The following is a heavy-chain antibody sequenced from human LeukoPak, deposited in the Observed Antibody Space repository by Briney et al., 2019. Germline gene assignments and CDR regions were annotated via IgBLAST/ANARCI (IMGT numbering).Heavy chain of an antibody. J-gene: IGHJ4*02. CDR3: ARGLGGSRENY. CDR2: ISSSSSTI. D-gene: IGHD1-26*01. CDR1: GFTFSSYS. Sequence: PGGSLRLSCAASGFTFSSYSMTWVRQAPGKGLEWVSYISSSSSTIYYADSVKGRFTISRDNAKNSLYLQMNSLRAEDTAVYYCARGLGGSRENYWGQGTLVTVSS. V-gene: IGHV3-48*01.